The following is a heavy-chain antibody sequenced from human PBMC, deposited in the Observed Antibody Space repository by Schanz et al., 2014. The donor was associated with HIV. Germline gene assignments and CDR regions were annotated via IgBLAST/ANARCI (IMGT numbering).Heavy chain of an antibody. J-gene: IGHJ4*02. V-gene: IGHV4-30-2*01. CDR1: GYSISRGGYS. CDR2: ISHSGST. Sequence: QVLLQESGPGLVKPSQTLSLTCSVSGYSISRGGYSWNWIRLPPGKALEWIGHISHSGSTYYNPSPKSRVTISGAWTKNQFSRKLSSVTAADTAVYYCASLYSHYFDYWGQGTLVTVSS. D-gene: IGHD2-21*01. CDR3: ASLYSHYFDY.